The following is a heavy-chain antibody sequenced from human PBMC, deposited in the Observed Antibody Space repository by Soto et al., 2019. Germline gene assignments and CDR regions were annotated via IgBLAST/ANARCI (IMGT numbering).Heavy chain of an antibody. CDR2: INPSGGST. CDR1: GYTFTSYY. Sequence: ASVKVSCKASGYTFTSYYMHWVRQAPGQGLEWMGIINPSGGSTSYAQKFQGRVTMTRDTSKNQFSLKLSSVTAADTAVYYCARGAVVVPAAINTYYYYYMDVWGKGTTVTVSS. D-gene: IGHD2-2*01. J-gene: IGHJ6*03. CDR3: ARGAVVVPAAINTYYYYYMDV. V-gene: IGHV1-46*01.